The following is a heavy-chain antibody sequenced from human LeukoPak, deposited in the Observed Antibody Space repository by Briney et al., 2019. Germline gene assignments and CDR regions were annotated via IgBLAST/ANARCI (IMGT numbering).Heavy chain of an antibody. Sequence: NPGGSLRLSCAASGFTFSSYSMNWVRQAPGKGLEWVSSISSSSSYIYYADSVKGRFTISRDNSKNTLYLQMNSLRAEDTAVYYCAKDHRSFLTPDFGVVIYWGQGTLVTVSS. D-gene: IGHD3-3*01. V-gene: IGHV3-21*04. CDR3: AKDHRSFLTPDFGVVIY. CDR1: GFTFSSYS. J-gene: IGHJ4*02. CDR2: ISSSSSYI.